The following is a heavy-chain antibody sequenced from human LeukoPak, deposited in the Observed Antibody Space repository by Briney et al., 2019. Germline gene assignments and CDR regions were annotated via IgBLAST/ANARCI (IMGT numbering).Heavy chain of an antibody. CDR1: GFTFSSYA. J-gene: IGHJ4*02. D-gene: IGHD2-15*01. V-gene: IGHV3-30-3*01. CDR3: ARERSYCSGGSCYENDY. CDR2: ISYDGSNK. Sequence: GRSLRLSCAASGFTFSSYAMHWVRQAPGKGLEWVAVISYDGSNKYYADSVKGRFTISRDNSKNTLYLQTNSLRAEDTAVYYCARERSYCSGGSCYENDYWGQGTLVTVSS.